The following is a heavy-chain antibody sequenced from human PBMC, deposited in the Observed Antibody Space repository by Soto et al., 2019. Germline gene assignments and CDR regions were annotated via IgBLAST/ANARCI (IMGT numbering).Heavy chain of an antibody. J-gene: IGHJ6*03. CDR2: IYYSGST. CDR1: GGSISRSSYY. D-gene: IGHD3-3*01. V-gene: IGHV4-39*01. CDR3: ARHETPYYDFWSGYHTAYYYYYMDV. Sequence: SETLSLTCTVSGGSISRSSYYWGWIRQPPGKGLEWIGSIYYSGSTYYNPSLKSRVTISVDTSKNQFSLKLSSVTAADTAVYYCARHETPYYDFWSGYHTAYYYYYMDVWGKGTTVTVSS.